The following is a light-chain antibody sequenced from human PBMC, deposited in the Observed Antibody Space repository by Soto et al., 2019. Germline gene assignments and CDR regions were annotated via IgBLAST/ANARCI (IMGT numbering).Light chain of an antibody. CDR1: SSDVGAYKD. CDR2: EVT. CDR3: TSYVGNDIWV. V-gene: IGLV2-8*01. Sequence: QSALTQPPSASGSPGQSATISCTGTSSDVGAYKDVSWYQQYPGKAPKLMIYEVTKRPSGVPDRFSGSKSGNTASLTVSGLQAEDEADYYCTSYVGNDIWVFGGGTKLTVL. J-gene: IGLJ3*02.